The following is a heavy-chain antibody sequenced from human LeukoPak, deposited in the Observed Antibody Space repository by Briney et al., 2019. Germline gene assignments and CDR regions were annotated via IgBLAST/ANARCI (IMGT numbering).Heavy chain of an antibody. CDR2: IWYDGSNK. J-gene: IGHJ6*03. CDR3: AREGPNYYYYYMDV. Sequence: PGGSLRLSCAASGFTFSSYGMHWVRQAPGKGLEWVAVIWYDGSNKYYADSVKGRFTISRDNSKNTLYLQMNSLRAEDTAVYYCAREGPNYYYYYMDVWGKGTTVTVSS. V-gene: IGHV3-33*01. CDR1: GFTFSSYG.